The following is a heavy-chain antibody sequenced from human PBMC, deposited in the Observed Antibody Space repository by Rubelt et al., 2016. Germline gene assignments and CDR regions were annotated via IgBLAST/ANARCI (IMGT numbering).Heavy chain of an antibody. CDR2: IYSGGST. Sequence: AASGFTVSSNYMSWVRHAPGMVLEWVSVIYSGGSTYYADSVKGRFTISRDNSKNTLDLQMNSLRAEDTAVYYCAKAWSGYYTTWGQGTLVTVSS. CDR1: GFTVSSNY. CDR3: AKAWSGYYTT. D-gene: IGHD3-3*01. V-gene: IGHV3-66*01. J-gene: IGHJ5*02.